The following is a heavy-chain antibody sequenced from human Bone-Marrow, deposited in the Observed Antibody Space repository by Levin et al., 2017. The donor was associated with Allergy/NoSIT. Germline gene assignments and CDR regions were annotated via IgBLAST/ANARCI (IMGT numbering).Heavy chain of an antibody. CDR2: IYPGDSDT. V-gene: IGHV5-51*01. CDR3: SRRSDSGWGEGV. J-gene: IGHJ6*02. CDR1: GYDFTNYW. D-gene: IGHD6-19*01. Sequence: GGSLRLSCKGSGYDFTNYWIAWVRQLPGKGLEWMGMIYPGDSDTKYSPSFQGRVTLSVDKSINTAYLRWGSLEASDSAIYYCSRRSDSGWGEGVWGQGTTVGVSS.